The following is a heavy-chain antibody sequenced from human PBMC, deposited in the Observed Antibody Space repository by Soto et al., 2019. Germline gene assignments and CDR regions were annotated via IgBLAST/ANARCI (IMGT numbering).Heavy chain of an antibody. CDR1: GFTFSSYG. Sequence: QVQLVESGGGVVQPGRSLRLSCAASGFTFSSYGMHWVRQAPGKGLEWVAVISYDGSNKYYADSVKGRFTISRDNSKNTRYLQMNSLRAEDTAVYYCAKDRRPNYYYGMDAWGQGTTVTVS. CDR3: AKDRRPNYYYGMDA. D-gene: IGHD6-25*01. J-gene: IGHJ6*02. CDR2: ISYDGSNK. V-gene: IGHV3-30*18.